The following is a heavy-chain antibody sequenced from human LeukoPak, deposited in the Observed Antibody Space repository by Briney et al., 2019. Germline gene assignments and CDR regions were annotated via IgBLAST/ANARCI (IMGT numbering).Heavy chain of an antibody. D-gene: IGHD2-15*01. J-gene: IGHJ4*02. CDR2: IYYSEST. CDR3: AKDEGDCSGGNCYCFDY. V-gene: IGHV4-39*02. CDR1: GDSISSSSYY. Sequence: SETLSLTCIVSGDSISSSSYYWGWIRQPPGKGLEWIGSIYYSESTYYNPSLKSRVTISVDTSKNQFSLKLNSVTAADTAVYYCAKDEGDCSGGNCYCFDYWGQGTLVTVSS.